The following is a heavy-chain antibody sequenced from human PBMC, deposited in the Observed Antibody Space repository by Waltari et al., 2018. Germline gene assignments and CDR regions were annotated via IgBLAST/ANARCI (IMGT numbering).Heavy chain of an antibody. CDR3: ARVEDYYDSSGYLDY. V-gene: IGHV4-59*11. CDR1: GGSISSHY. CDR2: IYYSGST. D-gene: IGHD3-22*01. J-gene: IGHJ4*02. Sequence: QVQLQESGPGLVKPSETLSLTCTVSGGSISSHYWSWIRPPPGKGLEWIGYIYYSGSTNYNPSLKSRVTISVDTSKNQFSLKLSSVTAADTAVYYCARVEDYYDSSGYLDYWGQGTLVTVSS.